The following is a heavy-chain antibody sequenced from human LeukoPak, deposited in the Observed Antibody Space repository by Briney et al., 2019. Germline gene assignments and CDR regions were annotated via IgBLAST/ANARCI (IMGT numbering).Heavy chain of an antibody. J-gene: IGHJ5*02. Sequence: SETLSLTCAVYGGSFSGYYWSWIRQPPGKGLEWIGEINHSGSTNYNPSLKSRVTISVDTSKNQSSLKLSSVTAADTAVYYCARDSSGYYHWFDPWGQGTLVTVSS. CDR3: ARDSSGYYHWFDP. D-gene: IGHD3-22*01. CDR2: INHSGST. CDR1: GGSFSGYY. V-gene: IGHV4-34*01.